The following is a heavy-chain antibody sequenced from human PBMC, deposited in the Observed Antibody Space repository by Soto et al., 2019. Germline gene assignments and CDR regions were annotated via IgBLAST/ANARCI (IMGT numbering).Heavy chain of an antibody. CDR3: EKDRYAVHSGLNIY. CDR1: GFTFSSSA. CDR2: ISGSGGST. Sequence: GGSLRLSCTASGFTFSSSAMSWVRQAPGKGLEWVSGISGSGGSTYYADSVKGRFTISRDNSKNTLFLQMNSLRVEDTAVYYCEKDRYAVHSGLNIYCRQGMRVTVSS. D-gene: IGHD3-10*01. J-gene: IGHJ4*02. V-gene: IGHV3-23*01.